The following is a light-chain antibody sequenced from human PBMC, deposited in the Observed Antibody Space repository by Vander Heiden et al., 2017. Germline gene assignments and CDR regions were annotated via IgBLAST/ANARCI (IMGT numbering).Light chain of an antibody. V-gene: IGKV1-8*01. CDR1: QGISSY. CDR3: QQDDSDPHT. Sequence: IRMTQSPSSFSASTGDRVTITCRASQGISSYLAWYQQKPGKAPKLLIYAASTLQSGVPSRFSGSGSGTDFTLTISFLQCEDFATYSCQQDDSDPHTFGGWTKVEIK. J-gene: IGKJ4*01. CDR2: AAS.